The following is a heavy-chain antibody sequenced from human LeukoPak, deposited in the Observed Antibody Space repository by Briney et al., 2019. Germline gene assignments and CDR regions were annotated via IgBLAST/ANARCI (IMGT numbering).Heavy chain of an antibody. CDR1: GFTFSSYA. V-gene: IGHV3-64*01. J-gene: IGHJ3*02. Sequence: GGSLRLSCAASGFTFSSYAMHWVRQAPGKGLEYVSAISSNGGSTYYANSVKGRFTISRDNSKNTLYLQMGSLRAEDMAVYYCARDYYYGSGSYYFGIGGYAFDIWGQGTMVTVSS. CDR3: ARDYYYGSGSYYFGIGGYAFDI. CDR2: ISSNGGST. D-gene: IGHD3-10*01.